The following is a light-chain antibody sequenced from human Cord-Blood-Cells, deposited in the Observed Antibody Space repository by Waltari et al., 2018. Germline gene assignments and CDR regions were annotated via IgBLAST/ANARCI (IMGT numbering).Light chain of an antibody. CDR3: QQSYSTPPIT. CDR1: KSISSY. V-gene: IGKV1-39*01. J-gene: IGKJ5*01. CDR2: AAS. Sequence: DIQMTQSPSSLSASVGDRVTITCRASKSISSYLNWYQQKPGKAPKLLIYAASSLQSGVPSRFSGSGSGTDFTLTISSLQPEEFATYYCQQSYSTPPITFGQGTRLEIK.